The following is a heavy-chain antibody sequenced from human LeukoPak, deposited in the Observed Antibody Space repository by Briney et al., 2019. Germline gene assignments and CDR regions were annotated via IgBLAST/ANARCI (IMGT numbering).Heavy chain of an antibody. D-gene: IGHD3-10*01. V-gene: IGHV4-34*01. CDR1: GGSFSGYY. CDR3: ARRAVYYYGSGSLPLYFDY. CDR2: INHSGST. Sequence: SETLSLTCAVYGGSFSGYYWSWIRQPPGKGLEWIGEINHSGSTNYNPSLKSRVTISVDTSKNQFSLKLSSVTAADTAVYYCARRAVYYYGSGSLPLYFDYWGQGTLVTVSS. J-gene: IGHJ4*02.